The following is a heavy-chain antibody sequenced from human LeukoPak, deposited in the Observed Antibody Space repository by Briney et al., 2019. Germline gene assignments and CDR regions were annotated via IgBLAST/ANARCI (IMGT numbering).Heavy chain of an antibody. CDR1: GFTFSDYY. D-gene: IGHD3-22*01. Sequence: PGGSLRLSCAASGFTFSDYYMSWIRQAPGKGLEWVSYISSSGSTIYYADSVKGRFTISRDNAKNSLYLQMNSLRAEDTAVYYCVREAYDSSGYYGREFDYWGQGTLVTVSS. V-gene: IGHV3-11*01. CDR2: ISSSGSTI. CDR3: VREAYDSSGYYGREFDY. J-gene: IGHJ4*02.